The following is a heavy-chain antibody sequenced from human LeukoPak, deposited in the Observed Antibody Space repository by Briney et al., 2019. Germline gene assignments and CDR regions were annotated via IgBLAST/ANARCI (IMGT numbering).Heavy chain of an antibody. D-gene: IGHD1-1*01. J-gene: IGHJ4*02. Sequence: SQTLSLTCAISGDSVSSNSVTWNWIRQSPSRGLEWLGRTYYRSKWYNDYAVSVKSRITINPDTSKNQFSLQLNSVTPEDAAVYYCARRTGLRPFDYWGQGTLVTVSS. CDR2: TYYRSKWYN. CDR1: GDSVSSNSVT. V-gene: IGHV6-1*01. CDR3: ARRTGLRPFDY.